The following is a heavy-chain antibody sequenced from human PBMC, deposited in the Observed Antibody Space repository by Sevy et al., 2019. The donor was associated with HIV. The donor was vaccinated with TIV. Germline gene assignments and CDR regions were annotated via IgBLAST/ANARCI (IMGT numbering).Heavy chain of an antibody. Sequence: GGSLRLSCAASGFTFSNYWMNWVRQAPGKGLEWVANIKQDGSEKYYVDSVKGRLTISRENAKKSLYLQKNGLTAEDTAVYYCACGITMVRGVIPHDAFDIWGQGTMVTVSS. CDR2: IKQDGSEK. J-gene: IGHJ3*02. CDR1: GFTFSNYW. CDR3: ACGITMVRGVIPHDAFDI. D-gene: IGHD3-10*01. V-gene: IGHV3-7*01.